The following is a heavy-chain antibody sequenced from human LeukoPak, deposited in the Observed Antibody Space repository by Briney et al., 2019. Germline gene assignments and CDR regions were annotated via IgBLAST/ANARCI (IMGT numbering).Heavy chain of an antibody. CDR2: IKSKTDGGTT. CDR3: TTLAGTSLWFGELYYYFDY. V-gene: IGHV3-15*01. Sequence: GGSLRLSCAASGFTFSNAWMSWVRQAPGKGLEWVGRIKSKTDGGTTDYPALVKGRFTISRDDSKNTLYLQMNSLKTEDTAVYYCTTLAGTSLWFGELYYYFDYWGQGTLVTVSS. J-gene: IGHJ4*02. D-gene: IGHD3-10*01. CDR1: GFTFSNAW.